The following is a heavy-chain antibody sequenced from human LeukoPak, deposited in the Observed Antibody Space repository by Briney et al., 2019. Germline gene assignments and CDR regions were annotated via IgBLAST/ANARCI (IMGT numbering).Heavy chain of an antibody. CDR3: ARGRGSSTKHNTDY. CDR1: GGSISSGGYY. CDR2: INHSGST. D-gene: IGHD2-2*01. V-gene: IGHV4-39*07. Sequence: SETLSLTCTVSGGSISSGGYYWSWIRQPPGKGLEWIGEINHSGSTNYNPSLKSRVTISVDTSKNQFSLKLSSVTAADTAVYYCARGRGSSTKHNTDYWGQGTLVTVSS. J-gene: IGHJ4*02.